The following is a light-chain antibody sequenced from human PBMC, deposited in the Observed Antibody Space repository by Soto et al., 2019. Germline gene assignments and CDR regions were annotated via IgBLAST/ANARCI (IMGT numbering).Light chain of an antibody. J-gene: IGKJ2*01. Sequence: EIVLTQSPGTLSLSPGERATLSCRASQSVSSNYFVWYQQKPGQAPRPLIYGASTRATGIPDRFGGSGSGTDFTLTISRLEPEDFAVYYCQQYAGSSYTFGQGTKLEIK. CDR3: QQYAGSSYT. CDR2: GAS. CDR1: QSVSSNY. V-gene: IGKV3-20*01.